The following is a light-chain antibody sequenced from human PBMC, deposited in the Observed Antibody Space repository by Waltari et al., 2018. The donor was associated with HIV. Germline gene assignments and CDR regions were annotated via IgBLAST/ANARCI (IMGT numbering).Light chain of an antibody. Sequence: QAVVTQEPSLTVSPGGTVTLTCASSTGAVTSGHYPYWFQQKPGQVPMTLIYETSNKHSWTPARFSGSLLGGKAALTRSDAQPEDEADYDCLLSYSGVRVFGGGTKLTVL. V-gene: IGLV7-46*01. CDR1: TGAVTSGHY. J-gene: IGLJ3*02. CDR2: ETS. CDR3: LLSYSGVRV.